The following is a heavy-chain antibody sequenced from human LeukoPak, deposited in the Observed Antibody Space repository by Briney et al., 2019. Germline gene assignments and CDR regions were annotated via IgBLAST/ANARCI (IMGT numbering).Heavy chain of an antibody. CDR1: GFTFSNYN. Sequence: GGSLRLSCAASGFTFSNYNMNWVRQAPGKGLEWVSSITTSSGYMYYADSVKGRFTISRDNAKNSLYLQMNSLKTEDTALYYCTRVTTHCDSGSCYWRYFDFWGRGTLVTVSS. V-gene: IGHV3-21*03. J-gene: IGHJ4*02. CDR2: ITTSSGYM. D-gene: IGHD2-15*01. CDR3: TRVTTHCDSGSCYWRYFDF.